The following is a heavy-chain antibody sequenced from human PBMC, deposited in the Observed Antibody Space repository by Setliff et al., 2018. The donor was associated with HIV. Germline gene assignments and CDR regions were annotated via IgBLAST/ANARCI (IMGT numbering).Heavy chain of an antibody. V-gene: IGHV4-4*08. J-gene: IGHJ6*03. CDR3: ASLLYYYGSGAGYYMDV. D-gene: IGHD3-10*01. CDR1: GGSISSYY. CDR2: IYTSGST. Sequence: LTCTVSGGSISSYYWSWIRQPPGKGLEWIGYIYTSGSTNYNPSLKSRVTISVDTSKNQFSLKLSSVTAADTAVYYCASLLYYYGSGAGYYMDVWGKGTTVTVSS.